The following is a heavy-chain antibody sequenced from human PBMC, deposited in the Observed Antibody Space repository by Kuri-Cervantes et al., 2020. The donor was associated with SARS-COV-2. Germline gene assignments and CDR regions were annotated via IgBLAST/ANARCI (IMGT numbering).Heavy chain of an antibody. CDR3: AKDMYYDSSGFYDAFDI. J-gene: IGHJ3*02. Sequence: GESLKLSCAASGFTFSSYGMHWVRQAPGKGLEWVAFIRYDGSNKYYADSVKGRFTISRDNSKNTLYLQMNSLRAEDTAVYYCAKDMYYDSSGFYDAFDIWGQGTMVTVSS. CDR1: GFTFSSYG. V-gene: IGHV3-30*02. CDR2: IRYDGSNK. D-gene: IGHD3-22*01.